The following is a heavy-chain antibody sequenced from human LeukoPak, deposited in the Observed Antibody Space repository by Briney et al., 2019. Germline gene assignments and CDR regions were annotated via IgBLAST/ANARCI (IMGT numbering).Heavy chain of an antibody. J-gene: IGHJ6*03. D-gene: IGHD3-3*01. CDR2: INPNGGRT. V-gene: IGHV1-2*06. Sequence: ASVKVSCKASENTFTNYYMHWVRQAPGQGLEWLGLINPNGGRTAYAQNFQGRVTMTRYTSISTAYMELSRLRSDDTAVYYCARDQYVLRFLEWSAPEGMDVWGKGTTVTVSS. CDR1: ENTFTNYY. CDR3: ARDQYVLRFLEWSAPEGMDV.